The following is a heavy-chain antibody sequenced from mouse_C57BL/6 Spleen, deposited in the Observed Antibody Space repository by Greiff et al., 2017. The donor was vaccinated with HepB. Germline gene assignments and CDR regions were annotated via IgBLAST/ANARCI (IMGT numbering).Heavy chain of an antibody. CDR2: IDPEDGET. J-gene: IGHJ2*01. D-gene: IGHD1-1*01. V-gene: IGHV14-2*01. Sequence: EVQLVESGAELVKPGASVKLSCTASGFNIKDYYMHWVKQRTEQGLEWIGRIDPEDGETKYAPKFQGKATITADTSSNTAYLQLSSLTSEDTAVYYCASYYGSSYGNYFDYWGQGTTLTVSS. CDR3: ASYYGSSYGNYFDY. CDR1: GFNIKDYY.